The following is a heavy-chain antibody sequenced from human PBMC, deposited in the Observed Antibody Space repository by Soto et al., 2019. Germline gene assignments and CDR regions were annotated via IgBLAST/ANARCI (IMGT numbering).Heavy chain of an antibody. Sequence: TGRSRRLPCAASGVTYSNYTIHCIRQAPRKRLKLMEIIQSDGNNEFYAASVKRRFTICRDSTKQTPYLQMNSLSPDDTPMSYCSRDGVFSNEDTWNYGTYFDYWRQRALVTVSS. J-gene: IGHJ4*02. CDR1: GVTYSNYT. V-gene: IGHV3-30*01. CDR3: SRDGVFSNEDTWNYGTYFDY. CDR2: IQSDGNNE. D-gene: IGHD1-1*01.